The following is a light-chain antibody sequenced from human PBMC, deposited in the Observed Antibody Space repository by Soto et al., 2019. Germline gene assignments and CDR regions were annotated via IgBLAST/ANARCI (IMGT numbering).Light chain of an antibody. Sequence: EIVLTQSPGTLSLSPGERATLSCRASQSVSSSFLAWYQQRPGQAPRLLIFGASYRATGIPDRFSCSGSGTDFTLTISRLEPEDFAVYYCQHYGNSPPAYTFGPGTNVDSK. V-gene: IGKV3-20*01. CDR3: QHYGNSPPAYT. CDR1: QSVSSSF. J-gene: IGKJ3*01. CDR2: GAS.